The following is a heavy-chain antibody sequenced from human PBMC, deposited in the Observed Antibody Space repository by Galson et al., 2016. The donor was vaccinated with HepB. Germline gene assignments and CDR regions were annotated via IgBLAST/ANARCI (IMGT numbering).Heavy chain of an antibody. Sequence: ETLSLTCSVSGYSISTGYYWGWIRQPPGKGLEWIGYIFRSGTTYYNPSLKSRVTLSLDTSKNQFSLKLASVTAADTAMYYCARDNSAMARGIIIRGEVDYWGQGTLVTVSS. CDR1: GYSISTGYY. CDR2: IFRSGTT. J-gene: IGHJ4*02. CDR3: ARDNSAMARGIIIRGEVDY. V-gene: IGHV4-38-2*02. D-gene: IGHD3-10*01.